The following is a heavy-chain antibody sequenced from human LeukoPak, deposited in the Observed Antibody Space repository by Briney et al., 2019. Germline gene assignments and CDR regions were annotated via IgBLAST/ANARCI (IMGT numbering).Heavy chain of an antibody. D-gene: IGHD3-10*01. CDR1: GFTFSSYA. Sequence: GGSLRLSCRASGFTFSSYAMSWVRQAPGGGLEWVSAINGNDGRTYYADSVKGRFTVSRDNFKNTLYLQMDSLSAEDTAVYFCAKDPRLVRGVIFDYWGQGARVTVSS. V-gene: IGHV3-23*01. CDR2: INGNDGRT. CDR3: AKDPRLVRGVIFDY. J-gene: IGHJ4*01.